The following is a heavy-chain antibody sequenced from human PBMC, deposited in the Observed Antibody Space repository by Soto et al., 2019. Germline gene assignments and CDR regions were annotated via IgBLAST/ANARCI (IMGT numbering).Heavy chain of an antibody. CDR3: ARSNSGYYKWFDP. CDR1: GDSISSSTYY. V-gene: IGHV4-39*01. CDR2: IYYSGIT. D-gene: IGHD3-22*01. Sequence: TSETLSLTCTVSGDSISSSTYYWGWIRQPPGKGLEWIGNIYYSGITYYNPSLKSRVAISVDTSKNQFSLKLSSVSAADTAIYYCARSNSGYYKWFDPWGQGTLVTVS. J-gene: IGHJ5*02.